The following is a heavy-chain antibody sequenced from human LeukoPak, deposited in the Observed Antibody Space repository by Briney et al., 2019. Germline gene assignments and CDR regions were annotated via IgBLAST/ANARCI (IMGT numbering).Heavy chain of an antibody. CDR1: GYTFTSYD. CDR3: AKRIDFWSGYCFDY. J-gene: IGHJ4*02. V-gene: IGHV1-8*01. CDR2: MNPNSGNT. D-gene: IGHD3-3*01. Sequence: GSVKVSCKASGYTFTSYDINWVRQATGQGLEWMGWMNPNSGNTGYAQKFQGRVTMTRNTSISTAYMELSSLRSEDTAVYYCAKRIDFWSGYCFDYWGQGTLVTVSS.